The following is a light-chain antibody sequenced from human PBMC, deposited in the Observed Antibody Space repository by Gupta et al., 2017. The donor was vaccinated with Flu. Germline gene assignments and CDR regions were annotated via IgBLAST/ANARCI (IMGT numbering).Light chain of an antibody. V-gene: IGKV3-11*01. CDR1: QSVSSY. Sequence: EIVLTQFPATLSLSPGERATLSCRASQSVSSYLAWYQQRPGQAPRLLIYDASNRATGIPVRFSGSGSGTDFTLTISSLEPEDFAVYYCQQRSNWPPSLSFGGGTKVEI. CDR3: QQRSNWPPSLS. J-gene: IGKJ4*01. CDR2: DAS.